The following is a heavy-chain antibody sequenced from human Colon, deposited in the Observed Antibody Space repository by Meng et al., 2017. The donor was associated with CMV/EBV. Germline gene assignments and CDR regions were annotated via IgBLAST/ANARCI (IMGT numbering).Heavy chain of an antibody. D-gene: IGHD4-11*01. CDR1: GYTLSKLS. CDR2: FDPQHGET. CDR3: LTGTYSNHDYYGMDV. V-gene: IGHV1-24*01. Sequence: ASVKVSCKVSGYTLSKLSRHWVRQAPGKGLEWMGGFDPQHGETIYAQKFQGRVTMTDDTSTNTAYMELSSLTSDDTAIYYCLTGTYSNHDYYGMDVWGQGTTVTVSS. J-gene: IGHJ6*02.